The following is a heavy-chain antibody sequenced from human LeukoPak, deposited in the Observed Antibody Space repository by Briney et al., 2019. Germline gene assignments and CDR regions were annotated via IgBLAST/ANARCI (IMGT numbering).Heavy chain of an antibody. CDR2: IYYSGST. J-gene: IGHJ4*02. V-gene: IGHV4-39*01. D-gene: IGHD1/OR15-1a*01. Sequence: SETLSLTCTVSGGSISSSSYYWGWIRHPPGKGLEWIGSIYYSGSTYSNPSLKSRLTISVDTSKNQFSLKPSSVTAADTAVYYCASRTRWSTKDYWGQGTLVTVSS. CDR3: ASRTRWSTKDY. CDR1: GGSISSSSYY.